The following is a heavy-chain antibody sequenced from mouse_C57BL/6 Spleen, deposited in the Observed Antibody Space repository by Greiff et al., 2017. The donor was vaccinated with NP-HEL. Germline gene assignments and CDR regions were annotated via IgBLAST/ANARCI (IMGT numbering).Heavy chain of an antibody. Sequence: EVHLVESGGGLVQPGGSLSLSCAASGFTFTDYYMSWVRQPPGKALEWLGFIRNKANGYTTEYSASVKGRFTISRDNSQSILYLQMNALRAEDSATYYCASFYGSSYVGYAMDYWGQGTSVTVSS. D-gene: IGHD1-1*01. CDR1: GFTFTDYY. V-gene: IGHV7-3*01. CDR3: ASFYGSSYVGYAMDY. J-gene: IGHJ4*01. CDR2: IRNKANGYTT.